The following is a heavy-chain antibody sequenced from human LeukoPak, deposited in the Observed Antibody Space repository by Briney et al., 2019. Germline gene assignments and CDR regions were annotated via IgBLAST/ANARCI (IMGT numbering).Heavy chain of an antibody. CDR1: GGSISSGGYY. J-gene: IGHJ5*02. CDR3: ASYYYGSGEKRFDP. V-gene: IGHV4-31*03. Sequence: SQTLPLTCTVSGGSISSGGYYWSWIRQHPGKGLEWIGYIYYSGSTYYNPSLKSRVTISVDTSKNQFSLKLSSVTAADTAVYYCASYYYGSGEKRFDPWGQGTLVTVSS. D-gene: IGHD3-10*01. CDR2: IYYSGST.